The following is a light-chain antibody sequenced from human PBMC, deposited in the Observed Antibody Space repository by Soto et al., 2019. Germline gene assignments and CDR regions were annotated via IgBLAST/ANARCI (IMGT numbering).Light chain of an antibody. CDR3: QQRSNWPPIT. V-gene: IGKV3D-20*02. CDR2: GAS. J-gene: IGKJ5*01. Sequence: EIVMTQSPATLSVSPGERATLSCRSSQSVSSSYLAWYQQKPGQAPRLLIYGASSRATGIPDRFSGSGSGTDFTLTISSLEPEDFAVYYCQQRSNWPPITFGQGTRLEN. CDR1: QSVSSSY.